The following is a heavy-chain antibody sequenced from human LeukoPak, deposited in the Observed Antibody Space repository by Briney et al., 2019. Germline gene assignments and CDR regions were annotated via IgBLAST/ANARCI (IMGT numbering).Heavy chain of an antibody. V-gene: IGHV3-21*01. Sequence: PGGSLRLSCAASGFTLSDCSMNWVRQAPGKGLEWVSSISSNSNYIYYADSVKGRFTISRENAKNSLHLQMNSLRAEDTAVYYCASAENGMDVWGQGTTVTVSS. CDR2: ISSNSNYI. CDR1: GFTLSDCS. J-gene: IGHJ6*02. CDR3: ASAENGMDV.